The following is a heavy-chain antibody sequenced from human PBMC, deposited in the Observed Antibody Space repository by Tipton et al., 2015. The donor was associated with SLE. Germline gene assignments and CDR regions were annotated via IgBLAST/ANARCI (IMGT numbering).Heavy chain of an antibody. CDR1: DDSIRDYY. CDR2: IHHSGNT. D-gene: IGHD3-22*01. J-gene: IGHJ4*02. CDR3: ARHDYDDNGYYLHYFDQ. Sequence: TLSLTCSVSDDSIRDYYFSWIRQAPGKGLEWVGSIHHSGNTYFNPSLQSRITMSMDTSQNHVFLRLSSVTAADTATYYCARHDYDDNGYYLHYFDQWGQGTLVTVSS. V-gene: IGHV4-38-2*01.